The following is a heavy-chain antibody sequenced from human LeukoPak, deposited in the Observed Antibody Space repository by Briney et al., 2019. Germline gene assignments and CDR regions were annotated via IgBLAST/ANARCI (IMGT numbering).Heavy chain of an antibody. CDR1: GGSISSYY. CDR3: ASTYYYGSGSYYIH. V-gene: IGHV4-59*08. CDR2: IYYSGST. D-gene: IGHD3-10*01. J-gene: IGHJ4*02. Sequence: SETLSLTCTVSGGSISSYYWSWIRQPPGKGLEWIGYIYYSGSTYYNPSLKSRVTISVDTSKNQFSLKLSSVTAADTAVYYCASTYYYGSGSYYIHWGQGTLVTVSS.